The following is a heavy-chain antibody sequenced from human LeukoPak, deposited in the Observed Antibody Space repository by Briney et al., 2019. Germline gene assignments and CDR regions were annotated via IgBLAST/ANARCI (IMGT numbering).Heavy chain of an antibody. CDR2: LNPNSGGT. CDR3: ARDGYSNYQWVKSYYYYYYYMDV. V-gene: IGHV1-2*02. J-gene: IGHJ6*03. Sequence: ASVKVSCKASGYTFTGYYMHWVRQAPGQGLEWMGWLNPNSGGTNYAQKFQGRVTMTRDTSISTAYMELSRLRSDDTAVYYCARDGYSNYQWVKSYYYYYYYMDVWGKGTTVTVSS. D-gene: IGHD4-11*01. CDR1: GYTFTGYY.